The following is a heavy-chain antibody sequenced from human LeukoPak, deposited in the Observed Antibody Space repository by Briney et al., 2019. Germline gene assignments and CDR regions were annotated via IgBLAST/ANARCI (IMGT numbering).Heavy chain of an antibody. CDR3: VRAFSPAMSPDY. CDR2: ISSSSSYI. V-gene: IGHV3-21*01. CDR1: GFTFSSYS. D-gene: IGHD2-2*01. J-gene: IGHJ4*02. Sequence: PGGSLRLSCAASGFTFSSYSMNWVRQAPGKGLEWVSSISSSSSYIYYADSVKGRFTISRDNAKNSLYLQMNSLRAEDTAVYYCVRAFSPAMSPDYWGQGTLVTVSS.